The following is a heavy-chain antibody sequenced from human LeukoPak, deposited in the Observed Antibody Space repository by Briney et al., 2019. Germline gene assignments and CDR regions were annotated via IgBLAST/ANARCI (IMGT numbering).Heavy chain of an antibody. D-gene: IGHD3-22*01. J-gene: IGHJ4*02. CDR3: ARERDSSGYYYFDY. Sequence: SVKVSCKASGYTFTSYYMHWVRQAPGQGLEWMGRIIPILGIANYAQKFQGRVTITADKSTSTAYMELSSLRSEDTAVYYCARERDSSGYYYFDYWGQGTLVTVSS. CDR2: IIPILGIA. CDR1: GYTFTSYY. V-gene: IGHV1-69*04.